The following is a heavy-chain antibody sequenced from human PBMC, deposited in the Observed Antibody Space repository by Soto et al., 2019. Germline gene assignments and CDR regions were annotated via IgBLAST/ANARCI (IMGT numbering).Heavy chain of an antibody. CDR1: SYSFSSYG. CDR3: AIAPAGPNRSFSL. D-gene: IGHD3-16*02. Sequence: QAQLVQSGADVKKPGASVKVSCKASSYSFSSYGVTWVRQAPGQGLEWMGWVSAYTAQTDYAQKFQGRVTLTTDTSTSTAYMALRSLRPHDTAFYYCAIAPAGPNRSFSLWGQGALVIVSS. CDR2: VSAYTAQT. J-gene: IGHJ1*01. V-gene: IGHV1-18*01.